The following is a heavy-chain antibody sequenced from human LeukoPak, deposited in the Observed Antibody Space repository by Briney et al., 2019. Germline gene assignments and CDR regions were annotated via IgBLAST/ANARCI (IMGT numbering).Heavy chain of an antibody. CDR2: ISSSSSYI. CDR1: GFTFSSYS. D-gene: IGHD6-13*01. V-gene: IGHV3-21*01. J-gene: IGHJ4*02. Sequence: PGGSLRLSCAASGFTFSSYSMHWVRQAPGKGLEWVSSISSSSSYIYYADSVKGRFTISRDNAKNSLYLQMNSLRAEDTAVYYCARASYSSSWYYFDYWGQGTLVTVSS. CDR3: ARASYSSSWYYFDY.